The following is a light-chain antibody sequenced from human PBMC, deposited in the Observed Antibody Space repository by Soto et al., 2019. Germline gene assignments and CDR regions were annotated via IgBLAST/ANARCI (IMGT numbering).Light chain of an antibody. J-gene: IGLJ3*02. Sequence: QSVLTQPPSASGTPGQRVTISCSGASSNIGSNAVNWYRQLPGAAPQLLIHTNNQRPSGVPDRFSGSKSATSASLAISGPQSEDEADYYCAAWDDSLNAVVFGGGTKLTVL. CDR2: TNN. V-gene: IGLV1-44*01. CDR1: SSNIGSNA. CDR3: AAWDDSLNAVV.